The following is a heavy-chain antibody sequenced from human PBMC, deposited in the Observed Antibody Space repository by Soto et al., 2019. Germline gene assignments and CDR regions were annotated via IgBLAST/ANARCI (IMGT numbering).Heavy chain of an antibody. CDR2: IYHSGST. Sequence: SETLSLTCAVSGGSISRGGYSWSWIRQPPGKGLEWIGYIYHSGSTYYNPSLKSRVTISVDRSKNQFSLKLSSVTAADTAVYHCARGGWKLLDYSGQGTLVTVSS. V-gene: IGHV4-30-2*01. J-gene: IGHJ4*02. CDR1: GGSISRGGYS. CDR3: ARGGWKLLDY. D-gene: IGHD6-19*01.